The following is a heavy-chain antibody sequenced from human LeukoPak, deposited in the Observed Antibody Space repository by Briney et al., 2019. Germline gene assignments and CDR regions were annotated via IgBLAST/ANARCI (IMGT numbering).Heavy chain of an antibody. CDR1: GDSISSYY. Sequence: SQTLSLTCTVSGDSISSYYWSWIRQPPGKGLEWIGYIYTSGGTNYIPSLKGRVTISIDTSKNQFSLKLSSVTAADSAVYYCARLTRLSTSPDRYYLDYWGQGTLVTVSS. CDR3: ARLTRLSTSPDRYYLDY. J-gene: IGHJ4*02. V-gene: IGHV4-4*09. CDR2: IYTSGGT. D-gene: IGHD6-6*01.